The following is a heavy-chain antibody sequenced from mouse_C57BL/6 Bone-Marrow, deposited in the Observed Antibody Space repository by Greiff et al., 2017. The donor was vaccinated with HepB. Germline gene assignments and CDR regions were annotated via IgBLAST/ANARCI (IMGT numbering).Heavy chain of an antibody. CDR2: ISDGGSYT. V-gene: IGHV5-4*03. CDR1: GFTFSSYA. Sequence: DVKLVESGGGLVKPGGSLKLSCAASGFTFSSYAMSWVRQTPEKRLEWVATISDGGSYTYYPDNVKGRFTISRDNAKNNLYLQMSHLKSEDTAMYYCAGWLLLAYWGQGTLVTVSA. J-gene: IGHJ3*01. CDR3: AGWLLLAY. D-gene: IGHD2-3*01.